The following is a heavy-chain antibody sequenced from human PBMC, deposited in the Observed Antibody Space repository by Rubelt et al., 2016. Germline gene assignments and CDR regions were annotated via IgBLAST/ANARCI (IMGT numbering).Heavy chain of an antibody. Sequence: QVQLQESGPGLVKPSGTLSPTCAVSGGSITSSNWWSWVRQPPGKGLEWIGDINHSGSTNYNPSLTSRVTISVDTSQNQFSLKLTSVTAADTAVYYGARLRAGGSGHYWGQGTLVTVSS. CDR2: INHSGST. J-gene: IGHJ4*02. V-gene: IGHV4-4*02. CDR1: GGSITSSNW. CDR3: ARLRAGGSGHY. D-gene: IGHD6-19*01.